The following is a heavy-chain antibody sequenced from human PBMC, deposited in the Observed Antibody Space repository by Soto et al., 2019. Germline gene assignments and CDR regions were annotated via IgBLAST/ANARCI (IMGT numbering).Heavy chain of an antibody. J-gene: IGHJ3*02. CDR2: IYSGGTT. V-gene: IGHV3-53*01. Sequence: GGSLRLSCAASGFTVNSNYMNWVRQAPGKGLEWVSVIYSGGTTYYADSVKGRFTVSKDNSKNTLYLQMNSLRVEDTAVYYCARGLAGAFDIWGQRTMVTVSS. D-gene: IGHD3-10*01. CDR3: ARGLAGAFDI. CDR1: GFTVNSNY.